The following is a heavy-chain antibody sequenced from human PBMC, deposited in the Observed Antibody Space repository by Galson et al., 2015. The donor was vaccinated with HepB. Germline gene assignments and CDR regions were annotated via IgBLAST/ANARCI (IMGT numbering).Heavy chain of an antibody. CDR1: GFSFSSFH. D-gene: IGHD2-2*01. CDR3: ARIRIVVVPTTIKGDYYYYMDV. Sequence: SLRLSCAAFGFSFSSFHMSRVLQAPGKGLEWLSYITGTGSTIYYADSMEGRFTISRDNARNSLYLQMNSLRADDTAVYYCARIRIVVVPTTIKGDYYYYMDVWGKGTTVTVSS. CDR2: ITGTGSTI. J-gene: IGHJ6*03. V-gene: IGHV3-11*01.